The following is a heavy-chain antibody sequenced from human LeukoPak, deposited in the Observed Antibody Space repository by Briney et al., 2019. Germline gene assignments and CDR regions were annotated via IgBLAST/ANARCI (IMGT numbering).Heavy chain of an antibody. CDR2: ISSSSSSYI. D-gene: IGHD3-3*01. Sequence: GGSLRLSCAASGFTFSSYSMNWVRQAPGKGLEWVSSISSSSSSYIYYADSVKGRFTISRDNAKNSLYLQMNSLRAEDTAVYYCAREALRFLEFVPCNWFDPWGQGTLVTVSS. CDR1: GFTFSSYS. V-gene: IGHV3-21*01. J-gene: IGHJ5*02. CDR3: AREALRFLEFVPCNWFDP.